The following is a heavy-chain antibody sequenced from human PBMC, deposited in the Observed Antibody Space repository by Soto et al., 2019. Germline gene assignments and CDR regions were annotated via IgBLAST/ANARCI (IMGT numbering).Heavy chain of an antibody. Sequence: QMQLVESGGGVGQPGRSLRLSCVASGITFTNHGIHWVRQAPGKGLEWVADISYNGIDKWYADSVKGRFTISRDNFRDTVYLQMNGLRPEDTAVYYCASGEGQTGHDTRFDYWGQGTLVTVSS. CDR3: ASGEGQTGHDTRFDY. V-gene: IGHV3-30*03. D-gene: IGHD1-1*01. J-gene: IGHJ4*02. CDR2: ISYNGIDK. CDR1: GITFTNHG.